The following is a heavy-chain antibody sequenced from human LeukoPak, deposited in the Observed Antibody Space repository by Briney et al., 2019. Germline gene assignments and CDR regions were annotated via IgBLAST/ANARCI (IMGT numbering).Heavy chain of an antibody. V-gene: IGHV1-18*01. CDR1: GYTFTSYG. J-gene: IGHJ4*02. Sequence: GASVKVSCKASGYTFTSYGISWVRQAPGQGLEWMGWISAYNGNTNYAQKPQGRVTMTTDTSTSTAYMELRSLRSDDTAVYYCARLPGLYYDIMPTRINFDHWGQGTLVTVSS. CDR3: ARLPGLYYDIMPTRINFDH. D-gene: IGHD3-9*01. CDR2: ISAYNGNT.